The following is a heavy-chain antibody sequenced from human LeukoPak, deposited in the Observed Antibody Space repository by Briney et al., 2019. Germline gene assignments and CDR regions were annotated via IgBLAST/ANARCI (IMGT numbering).Heavy chain of an antibody. CDR2: IYFGGTT. CDR1: GGSIKNYY. CDR3: ARHRSDTGGKKGVNWFDP. V-gene: IGHV4-59*01. D-gene: IGHD4-23*01. J-gene: IGHJ5*02. Sequence: SETLSLTCSVSGGSIKNYYWSWIRQPPGKGLEWLGNIYFGGTTDYNSSLKSRLTISVDTFKNQLSLNLQSVAAADTATYYCARHRSDTGGKKGVNWFDPWGQGTLVTVSS.